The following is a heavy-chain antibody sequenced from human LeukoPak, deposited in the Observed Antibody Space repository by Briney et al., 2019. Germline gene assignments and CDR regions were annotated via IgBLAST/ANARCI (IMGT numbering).Heavy chain of an antibody. CDR1: GFTFSSYA. Sequence: AGGSLRLSCAASGFTFSSYAMSWVRQAPGKGLEWVSAISGSGGSTYYADSVKGRFAISRDNSKNTLYLQMNSLRAEDTAVYYCAKADYYDSSGYFYPFGYWGQGTLVTVSS. CDR2: ISGSGGST. CDR3: AKADYYDSSGYFYPFGY. J-gene: IGHJ4*02. D-gene: IGHD3-22*01. V-gene: IGHV3-23*01.